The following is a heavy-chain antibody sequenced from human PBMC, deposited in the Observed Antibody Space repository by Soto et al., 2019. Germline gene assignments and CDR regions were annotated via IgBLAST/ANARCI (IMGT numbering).Heavy chain of an antibody. CDR1: GFTFSSYS. V-gene: IGHV3-21*01. CDR2: ISSSSYI. CDR3: ARVGVVVPAAIGPYNWFDP. J-gene: IGHJ5*02. Sequence: GGSLRLSCAASGFTFSSYSMNWVRQAPGKGLEWVSSISSSSYIYYADSVKGRFTISRDNAKNSLYLQMNSLRAEDTAVYYCARVGVVVPAAIGPYNWFDPWGQGTLVTVSS. D-gene: IGHD2-2*02.